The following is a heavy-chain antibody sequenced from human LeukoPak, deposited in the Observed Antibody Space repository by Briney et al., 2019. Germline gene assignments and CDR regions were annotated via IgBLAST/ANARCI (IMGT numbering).Heavy chain of an antibody. CDR2: IHPNSGGT. J-gene: IGHJ4*02. D-gene: IGHD3-10*01. CDR3: ARDIGDYYGSGSYWLL. Sequence: GASVKASCKASGYTFNGYYLHWVRQAPGQGLEWMGWIHPNSGGTNYAQKFQGRATMTRDTSINTAYMEVSSLRSDDTAVYYCARDIGDYYGSGSYWLLWGQGTLVTVAS. CDR1: GYTFNGYY. V-gene: IGHV1-2*02.